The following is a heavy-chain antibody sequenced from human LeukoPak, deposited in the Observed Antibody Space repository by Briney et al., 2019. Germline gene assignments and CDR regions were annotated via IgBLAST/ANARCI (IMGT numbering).Heavy chain of an antibody. CDR2: IIPIFGTA. J-gene: IGHJ4*02. D-gene: IGHD3-3*01. Sequence: SVKVSCKASGGTFSSYAISWVRQAPGQGLEWMGGIIPIFGTASYAQKFQGRVTITADESTSTAYMELSSLRSEDTAVYYCATPLRFLEWLPSLWGQGTLVTVSS. V-gene: IGHV1-69*13. CDR1: GGTFSSYA. CDR3: ATPLRFLEWLPSL.